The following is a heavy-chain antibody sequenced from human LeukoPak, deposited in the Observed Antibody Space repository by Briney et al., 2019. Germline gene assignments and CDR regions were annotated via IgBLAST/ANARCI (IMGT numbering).Heavy chain of an antibody. CDR2: INPNSGGT. CDR1: GYIFTGYY. Sequence: ASVKVSCKASGYIFTGYYMHWVRQAPGQGLEWMGWINPNSGGTNYAQKFQGRVTMTRDTSISTAYMELSRLRSDDTAVYYCARVGGSSTSGLDYWGQGTLVTVSS. J-gene: IGHJ4*02. D-gene: IGHD2-2*01. CDR3: ARVGGSSTSGLDY. V-gene: IGHV1-2*02.